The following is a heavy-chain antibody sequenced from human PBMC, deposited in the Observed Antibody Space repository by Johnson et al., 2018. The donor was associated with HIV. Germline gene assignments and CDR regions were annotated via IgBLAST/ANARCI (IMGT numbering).Heavy chain of an antibody. CDR3: AREQYGGNSNAGDGFDI. Sequence: QVQLVESGGVVVHPGGSLRLSCAASGFTFSDYYMSWIRQAPGKGLEWVSYISSSGSTIYYADSVKGRFNISRDNAKNSLYLQMNSLRAEDTAVYYCAREQYGGNSNAGDGFDIWGQGTMVTVSS. CDR2: ISSSGSTI. J-gene: IGHJ3*02. D-gene: IGHD4-23*01. V-gene: IGHV3-11*04. CDR1: GFTFSDYY.